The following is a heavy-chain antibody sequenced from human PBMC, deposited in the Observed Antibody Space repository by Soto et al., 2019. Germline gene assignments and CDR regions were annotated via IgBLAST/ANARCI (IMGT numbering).Heavy chain of an antibody. J-gene: IGHJ6*03. CDR3: ARESGYCSGGSCYYYYYYMDV. D-gene: IGHD2-15*01. CDR2: IYYSGST. V-gene: IGHV4-31*03. CDR1: GGSISSGGYY. Sequence: SETLSLTCTVSGGSISSGGYYWSWIRQHPGKGLEWIGYIYYSGSTYYNPSLKSRVTISVDTSKNQFSLKLSSVTAADTAVYYCARESGYCSGGSCYYYYYYMDVWGKGTTVTVSS.